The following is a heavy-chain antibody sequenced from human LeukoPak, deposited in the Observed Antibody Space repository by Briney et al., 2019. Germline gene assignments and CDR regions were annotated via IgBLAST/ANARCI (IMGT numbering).Heavy chain of an antibody. Sequence: GGSLRLSCAASGFTFSSYSMNWVRQAPGKGLEWVSSISSSSSYIYYADSVKGRFTISRDNAKNSLYLQMNSLRAEDTALYYCAKDGRGSSSYNWFDPWGQGTLVTVSS. CDR1: GFTFSSYS. V-gene: IGHV3-21*04. CDR3: AKDGRGSSSYNWFDP. D-gene: IGHD6-13*01. CDR2: ISSSSSYI. J-gene: IGHJ5*02.